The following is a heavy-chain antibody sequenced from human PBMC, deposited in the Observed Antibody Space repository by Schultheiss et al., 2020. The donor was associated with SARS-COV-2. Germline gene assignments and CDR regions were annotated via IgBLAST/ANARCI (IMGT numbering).Heavy chain of an antibody. J-gene: IGHJ4*02. CDR2: IYYSGST. D-gene: IGHD3-3*01. Sequence: SETLSLTCTVSGGSISSYYWSWIRQPPGKGLEWIGYIYYSGSTNYNPSLKSRVTISVDTSKNQFSLKLSSVTAADTAVYYCAGYLEQPVDYWGQGTLVTVSS. CDR1: GGSISSYY. CDR3: AGYLEQPVDY. V-gene: IGHV4-59*08.